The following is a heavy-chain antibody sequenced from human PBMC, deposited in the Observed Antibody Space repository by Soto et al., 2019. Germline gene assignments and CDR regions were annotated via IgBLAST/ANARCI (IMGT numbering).Heavy chain of an antibody. V-gene: IGHV3-23*01. D-gene: IGHD3-22*01. CDR2: ITEAGGGI. J-gene: IGHJ4*02. Sequence: PGGSLRLSCVASGFSFGDSPMSWVRQAPGRGLEWVSAITEAGGGIYYAPSVKGRFAVSRDNSKNTLYLQMNSLKTEDTAIYYCTTSVEVVVTPFDYWGQGTRVTVSS. CDR3: TTSVEVVVTPFDY. CDR1: GFSFGDSP.